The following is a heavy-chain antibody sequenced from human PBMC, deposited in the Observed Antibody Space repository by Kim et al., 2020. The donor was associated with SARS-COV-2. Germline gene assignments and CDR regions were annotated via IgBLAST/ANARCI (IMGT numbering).Heavy chain of an antibody. J-gene: IGHJ5*02. CDR1: GFTFSSYG. V-gene: IGHV3-33*01. CDR2: IWYDGSNK. CDR3: ARDLAPYYYDSSGYQS. D-gene: IGHD3-22*01. Sequence: GGSQRLSCAASGFTFSSYGMHWVRQAPGKGLEWVAVIWYDGSNKYYADSVKGRFTISRDNSKNTLYLQMNSLRAEDTAVYYCARDLAPYYYDSSGYQSWGQGTLVTVSS.